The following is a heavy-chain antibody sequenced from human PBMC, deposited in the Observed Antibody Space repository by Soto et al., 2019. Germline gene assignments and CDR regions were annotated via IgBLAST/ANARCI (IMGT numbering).Heavy chain of an antibody. D-gene: IGHD2-15*01. CDR2: IWYDGINK. CDR3: ARDRVQMVDGLDV. J-gene: IGHJ6*02. Sequence: QVQLVESGGGVVPPGRSLRLSCAASGFTFSNTGMHWVRQAPGKGLEWVAVIWYDGINKYYADSVKGRFIISRDNSKNTVYLQMNSLRAEDTAVYYCARDRVQMVDGLDVWGQGTTVTVSS. V-gene: IGHV3-33*01. CDR1: GFTFSNTG.